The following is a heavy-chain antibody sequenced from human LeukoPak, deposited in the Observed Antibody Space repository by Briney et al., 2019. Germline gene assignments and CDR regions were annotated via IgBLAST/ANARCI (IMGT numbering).Heavy chain of an antibody. Sequence: SETLSLTCTVSGGSISSYYWSWIRQPPGKGLEWIGYIYYSGSTNYNPSLKSRVTISVDTSKNQSSLKLSSVTAADTAVYYCAKDESGWYSQFSYYYMDVWGIGTTVTVSS. CDR1: GGSISSYY. J-gene: IGHJ6*03. V-gene: IGHV4-59*01. CDR3: AKDESGWYSQFSYYYMDV. D-gene: IGHD6-19*01. CDR2: IYYSGST.